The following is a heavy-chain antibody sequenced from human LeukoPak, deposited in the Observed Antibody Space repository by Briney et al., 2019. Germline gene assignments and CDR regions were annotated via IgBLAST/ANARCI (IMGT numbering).Heavy chain of an antibody. Sequence: GGSLRLSCATSGFTFEYHWMTWVRQAPGKGLEWVANIDGGGNKEYYVDAVKGRFTISRDNAKNLVFLQMNSLRAEDTAVYYCARGWFLARYSWGQGALVTVSS. D-gene: IGHD2-15*01. CDR2: IDGGGNKE. CDR1: GFTFEYHW. CDR3: ARGWFLARYS. V-gene: IGHV3-7*01. J-gene: IGHJ5*02.